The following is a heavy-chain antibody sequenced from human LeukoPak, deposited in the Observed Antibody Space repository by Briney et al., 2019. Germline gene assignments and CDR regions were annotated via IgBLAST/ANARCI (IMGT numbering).Heavy chain of an antibody. D-gene: IGHD5-12*01. J-gene: IGHJ4*02. V-gene: IGHV1-2*02. CDR2: IIPNTGGT. CDR3: ARALGYSGFDPFDY. Sequence: ASVKVSCKASGYFFTGYYMNWVRQAPGQGLEWMGWIIPNTGGTNYAQKFQGRVTLTRDTSISTAYMELSGLTSDDTAVYYCARALGYSGFDPFDYWGQGTLVTVSS. CDR1: GYFFTGYY.